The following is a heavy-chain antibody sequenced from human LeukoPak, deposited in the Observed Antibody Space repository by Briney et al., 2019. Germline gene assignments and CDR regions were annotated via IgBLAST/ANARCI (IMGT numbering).Heavy chain of an antibody. V-gene: IGHV3-23*01. D-gene: IGHD4-17*01. CDR1: GFTFSSYA. J-gene: IGHJ4*02. CDR3: AKPLTXXXTTDY. Sequence: PGGSLRLSCAASGFTFSSYAMSWVRQAPGKGLEWVSAISGSGGSTYYADSVKGRFTISRDNSKNTLYLRMNSLRAEDTAVYYCAKPLTXXXTTDYWGQGTLVTVSS. CDR2: ISGSGGST.